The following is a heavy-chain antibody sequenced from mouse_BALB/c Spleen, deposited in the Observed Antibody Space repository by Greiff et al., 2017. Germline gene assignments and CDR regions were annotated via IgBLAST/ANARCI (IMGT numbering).Heavy chain of an antibody. V-gene: IGHV5-6-5*01. CDR3: ARGELRRRFFDY. D-gene: IGHD1-1*01. CDR1: GFTFSSYA. CDR2: ISSGGST. J-gene: IGHJ2*01. Sequence: DVKLVESGGGLVKPGGSLKLSCAASGFTFSSYAMSWVRQTPEKRLEWVASISSGGSTYYPDSVKGRFTISRDNARNILYLQMSSLRSEDTAMYYCARGELRRRFFDYWGQGTTLTVSS.